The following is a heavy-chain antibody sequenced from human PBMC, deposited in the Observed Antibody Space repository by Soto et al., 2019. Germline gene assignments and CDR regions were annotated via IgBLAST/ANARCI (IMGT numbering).Heavy chain of an antibody. CDR2: ISGSGGST. Sequence: EVQLLESGGGLVQPGGSLRLSCAASGFTFSSYAMSWVRQAPGKGLEWVSAISGSGGSTYYADSVKGRFTISRDNSKNTLYLQMNSLRAEDTAVYYCAKECAVRGEGHYYYYYMDVWGKGTTVTVSS. CDR3: AKECAVRGEGHYYYYYMDV. J-gene: IGHJ6*03. V-gene: IGHV3-23*01. CDR1: GFTFSSYA. D-gene: IGHD3-10*01.